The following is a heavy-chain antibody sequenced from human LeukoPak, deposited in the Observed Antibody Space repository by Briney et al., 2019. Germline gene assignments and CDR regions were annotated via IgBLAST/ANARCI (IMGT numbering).Heavy chain of an antibody. Sequence: SETLSLTCTVSGGSISNYYWSWIRQPAGKGLEWMGRIYTSGSTNYNPSLKSRVTMSVDTSKNQFSLKLISVTAADTAVYYCARGRTDSSGYHYIGAFEIWGQGTVVTVSS. CDR3: ARGRTDSSGYHYIGAFEI. D-gene: IGHD3-22*01. J-gene: IGHJ3*02. CDR1: GGSISNYY. CDR2: IYTSGST. V-gene: IGHV4-4*07.